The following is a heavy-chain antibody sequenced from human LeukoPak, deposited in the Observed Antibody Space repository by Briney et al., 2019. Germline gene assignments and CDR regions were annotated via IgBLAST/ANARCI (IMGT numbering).Heavy chain of an antibody. CDR2: INHSGST. CDR3: ARSEQGEQQLATPFDP. Sequence: PSETLSLTCAVYGGSFSGYYWSWIRQPPGKGLEWIGEINHSGSTNYNPSLKSRVTISVDTSKNRFSLKLSSVTAADTAVYYCARSEQGEQQLATPFDPWGQGTLVTVSS. CDR1: GGSFSGYY. D-gene: IGHD6-13*01. V-gene: IGHV4-34*01. J-gene: IGHJ5*02.